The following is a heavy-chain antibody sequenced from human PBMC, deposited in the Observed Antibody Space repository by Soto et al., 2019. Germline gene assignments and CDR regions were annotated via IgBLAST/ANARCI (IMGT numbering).Heavy chain of an antibody. CDR2: ISSSGNGT. CDR1: GFTFSNYA. V-gene: IGHV3-23*01. CDR3: AKRFFGSGSPPGAFDV. Sequence: EVQLLESGGGLVQPGGSLRLSCAASGFTFSNYAMSWVRQAPGKGLEWVSFISSSGNGTYYADSVKGRFTISRDNSKNTLYVQMNNLRAEDTDIYYCAKRFFGSGSPPGAFDVWGQGTMVTVSS. D-gene: IGHD3-10*01. J-gene: IGHJ3*01.